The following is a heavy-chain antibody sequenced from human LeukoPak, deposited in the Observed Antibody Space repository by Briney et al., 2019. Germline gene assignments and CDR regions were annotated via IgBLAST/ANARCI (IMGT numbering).Heavy chain of an antibody. Sequence: QPGGSLRLSCAASGFTFDDYAVHWVRQAPGKGLEWVSLISGDGGSTYYADSVKGRFTISRDNSKNSLYLQMNSLRTEDTALYYCAKGGRGTVTTYYYYYYYMDVWGKGTTVTVSS. D-gene: IGHD4-17*01. CDR3: AKGGRGTVTTYYYYYYYMDV. CDR1: GFTFDDYA. J-gene: IGHJ6*03. V-gene: IGHV3-43*02. CDR2: ISGDGGST.